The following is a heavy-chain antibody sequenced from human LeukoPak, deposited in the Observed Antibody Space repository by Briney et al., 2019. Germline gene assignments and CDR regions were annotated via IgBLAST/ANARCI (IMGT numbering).Heavy chain of an antibody. J-gene: IGHJ4*02. Sequence: GGSLRLSCAASGFTFSSHWMHWVRQAPGKGLVWVSRINSDGSDTRYADSAKGRFTISRDNAKNTLYLQMNSLRGEDTAVYYCATKQWLAPPPDSWGQGTPVTVSS. CDR3: ATKQWLAPPPDS. CDR1: GFTFSSHW. CDR2: INSDGSDT. D-gene: IGHD6-19*01. V-gene: IGHV3-74*01.